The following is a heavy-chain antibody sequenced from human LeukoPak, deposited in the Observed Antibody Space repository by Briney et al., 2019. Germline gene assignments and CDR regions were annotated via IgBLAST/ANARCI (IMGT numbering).Heavy chain of an antibody. D-gene: IGHD4-11*01. CDR1: GYTFTSYD. CDR3: ARGSALSDYSSPGVDY. J-gene: IGHJ4*02. V-gene: IGHV1-8*01. CDR2: MNPNSGNT. Sequence: ASVKVSCKASGYTFTSYDINWVRQATGQGLEWMGWMNPNSGNTGYAQKFQGRVTMTRNTSISTAYMELSSLRSEDTAVYYCARGSALSDYSSPGVDYWGQGTLVTVSS.